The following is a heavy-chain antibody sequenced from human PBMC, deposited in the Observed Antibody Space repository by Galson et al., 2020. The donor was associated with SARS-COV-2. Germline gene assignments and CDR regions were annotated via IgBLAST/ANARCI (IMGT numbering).Heavy chain of an antibody. V-gene: IGHV5-51*01. CDR3: ARRRGNYAEDCLEV. CDR2: INPGDSDT. CDR1: GYTFSKYW. J-gene: IGHJ3*01. D-gene: IGHD3-16*01. Sequence: GESLKISCKGSGYTFSKYWIGWARQMPGKGLEWMGTINPGDSDTRYSPSFRAHVTISVDTSINIAYLHWSSLKASDTATYYCARRRGNYAEDCLEVWGQGTMVTVSS.